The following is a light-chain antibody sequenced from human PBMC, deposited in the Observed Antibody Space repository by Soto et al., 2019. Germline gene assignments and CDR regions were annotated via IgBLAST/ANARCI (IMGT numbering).Light chain of an antibody. CDR2: GAS. CDR3: QQYKEWRT. CDR1: QSVSSN. J-gene: IGKJ1*01. Sequence: EIVMTQSPATLSVSPGERATLSCRASQSVSSNLAWYQQKPSQAPRLLIYGASTRATGIPARFSGSGSGTEFTLTISSLQSEDFAVYYCQQYKEWRTFGQGTNVDI. V-gene: IGKV3-15*01.